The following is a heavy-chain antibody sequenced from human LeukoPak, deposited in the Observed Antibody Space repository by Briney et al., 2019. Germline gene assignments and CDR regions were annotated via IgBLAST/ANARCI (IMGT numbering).Heavy chain of an antibody. CDR3: AKDTSGSYFTGDY. J-gene: IGHJ4*02. D-gene: IGHD3-22*01. CDR2: ISSSSSYT. Sequence: PGGSLRLSCAASGFTFTDYYMSWIRQAPGKGLEWVSHISSSSSYTNYADSVKGRFTISRDNSKNTLYLQMNSLRAEDTAVYYCAKDTSGSYFTGDYWGQGTLVTVSS. CDR1: GFTFTDYY. V-gene: IGHV3-11*05.